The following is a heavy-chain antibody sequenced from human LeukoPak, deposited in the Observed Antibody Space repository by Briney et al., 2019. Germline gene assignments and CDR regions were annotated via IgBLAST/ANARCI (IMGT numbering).Heavy chain of an antibody. D-gene: IGHD6-6*01. CDR1: GYTFTNYH. Sequence: ASVKVSCKASGYTFTNYHMHWVRQAPGQGLEWMGWISAYNGNTNYAQKLQGRVTMTTDTSTSTAYMELRSLRSDDTAVYYCARDKGTSYLSSFDYWGQGTLVTVSS. J-gene: IGHJ4*02. V-gene: IGHV1-18*04. CDR3: ARDKGTSYLSSFDY. CDR2: ISAYNGNT.